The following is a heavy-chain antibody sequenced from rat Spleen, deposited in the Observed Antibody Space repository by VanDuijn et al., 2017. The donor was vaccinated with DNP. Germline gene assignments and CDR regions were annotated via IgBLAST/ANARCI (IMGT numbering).Heavy chain of an antibody. CDR1: GFTFSDYN. D-gene: IGHD1-12*03. V-gene: IGHV5-7*01. CDR3: ARSWGDDGYPPFAY. CDR2: ISTSGSRA. J-gene: IGHJ3*01. Sequence: EVQLVESGGGLVQPGRSLKLSCAASGFTFSDYNMAWVRQAPKKGLEWVATISTSGSRAYYPDSVKGRFTIPRDGAKSSLYLQMNSLKSEDTATYYCARSWGDDGYPPFAYWGQGTLVTVSS.